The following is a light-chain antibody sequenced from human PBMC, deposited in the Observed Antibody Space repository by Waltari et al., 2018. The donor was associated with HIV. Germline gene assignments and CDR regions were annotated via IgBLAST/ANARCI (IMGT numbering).Light chain of an antibody. J-gene: IGLJ1*01. CDR3: SAWDDSLRATV. Sequence: QSVMSHPPSASGTPGQTATISCSGRFSTLGANTVNWYQQIPGTAPRLLIYGHNQRPSGVPDRFSGSRSGTSASLTIGGLQSEDEADYYCSAWDDSLRATVFGTGTRVTVL. CDR1: FSTLGANT. V-gene: IGLV1-44*01. CDR2: GHN.